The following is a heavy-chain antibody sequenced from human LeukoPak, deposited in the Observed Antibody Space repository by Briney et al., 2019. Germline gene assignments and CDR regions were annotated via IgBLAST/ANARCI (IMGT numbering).Heavy chain of an antibody. CDR1: GYTFTGYY. Sequence: ASVRVSCKASGYTFTGYYMHWVRQAPGQGLEWMGRINPNSGGTNYAQKFQGRVTMTRDTSISTAYMELSRLRSDDTAVYYCARAQMATIYAFDIWGQGTMVTVSS. J-gene: IGHJ3*02. CDR3: ARAQMATIYAFDI. CDR2: INPNSGGT. D-gene: IGHD5-24*01. V-gene: IGHV1-2*06.